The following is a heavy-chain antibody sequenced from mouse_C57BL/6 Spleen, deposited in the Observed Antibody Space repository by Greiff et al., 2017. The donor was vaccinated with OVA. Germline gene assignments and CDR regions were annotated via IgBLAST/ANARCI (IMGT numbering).Heavy chain of an antibody. CDR2: IRLKSDNYAT. J-gene: IGHJ2*01. CDR3: TGPGRDYFDY. V-gene: IGHV6-3*01. CDR1: GFTFSNYW. Sequence: EVMLVESGGGLVQPGGSMKLSCVASGFTFSNYWMNWVRQSPEKGLEWVAQIRLKSDNYATHYAESVKGRFTISRDDSKSSVYLQMNNLRAEDTGIYYCTGPGRDYFDYWGQGTTLTVSS.